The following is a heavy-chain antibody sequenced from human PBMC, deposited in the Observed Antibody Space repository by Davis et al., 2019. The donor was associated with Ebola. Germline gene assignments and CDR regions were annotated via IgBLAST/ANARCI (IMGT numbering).Heavy chain of an antibody. Sequence: GESLKISCAASGFTFSSYAMHWVRQAPGKGLEYVSAISSNGGSTYYANSVQGRFTISRDNSKNTLYLQMNSLRAEDTAVYYCAKAILTGYYNDYYYYGMDVWGQGTTVTVSS. V-gene: IGHV3-64*01. CDR3: AKAILTGYYNDYYYYGMDV. CDR1: GFTFSSYA. D-gene: IGHD3-9*01. CDR2: ISSNGGST. J-gene: IGHJ6*02.